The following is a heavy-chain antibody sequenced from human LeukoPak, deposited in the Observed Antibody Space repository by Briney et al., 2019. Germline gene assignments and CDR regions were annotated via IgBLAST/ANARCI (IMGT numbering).Heavy chain of an antibody. CDR2: IYGSGYT. CDR3: ARETSLAGFASGLGFNY. Sequence: PSETPSLTCTVAGGSISGWYWSWIRQPPGKGLEWIGNIYGSGYTNYNPSLKSRVTMSIDTSKNHFSLKLTSVTAADTATYYCARETSLAGFASGLGFNYWGQGILVSVSS. V-gene: IGHV4-59*01. CDR1: GGSISGWY. D-gene: IGHD6-19*01. J-gene: IGHJ4*01.